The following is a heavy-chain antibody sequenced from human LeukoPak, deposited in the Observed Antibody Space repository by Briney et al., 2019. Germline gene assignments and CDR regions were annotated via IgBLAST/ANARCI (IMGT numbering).Heavy chain of an antibody. CDR2: IYNDGRT. J-gene: IGHJ3*02. CDR1: GFTVNNKY. Sequence: GGSLRLSCAASGFTVNNKYMTWVRQAPGKGLEWVSLIYNDGRTYYADSVKGRCTISRDNSKNTLYLQMNSLRAEDTAVYYCARETRALWFGELSQAFDIWGQGTMVTVSS. V-gene: IGHV3-66*02. D-gene: IGHD3-10*01. CDR3: ARETRALWFGELSQAFDI.